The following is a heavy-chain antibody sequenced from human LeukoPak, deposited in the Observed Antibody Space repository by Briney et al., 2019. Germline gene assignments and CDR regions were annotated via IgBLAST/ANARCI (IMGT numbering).Heavy chain of an antibody. J-gene: IGHJ6*03. CDR3: ARDDYGSGSYSYYYYMDV. CDR2: ISGDGGTT. CDR1: GFMFDEYA. V-gene: IGHV3-43*02. Sequence: GGSLRLSCAASGFMFDEYAMHWVRQAPGKGLEWVSLISGDGGTTYHVDSVKGRFTISRDNAKNSLYLQMNSLRAEDTALYYCARDDYGSGSYSYYYYMDVWGKGTTVTVSS. D-gene: IGHD3-10*01.